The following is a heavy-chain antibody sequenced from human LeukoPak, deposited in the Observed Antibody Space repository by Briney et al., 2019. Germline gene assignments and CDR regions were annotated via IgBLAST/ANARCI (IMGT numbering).Heavy chain of an antibody. CDR3: ARDPSPSTTWFPFDS. V-gene: IGHV3-21*01. D-gene: IGHD2-2*01. J-gene: IGHJ4*02. CDR1: GFTFSHYS. CDR2: ISSSSSYI. Sequence: GGSLRLSCAASGFTFSHYSMNWVRQAPGKGLEWVSSISSSSSYIYYADSVKGRFTIPRDNANNTLYLHLNSPRAEDTAVYYCARDPSPSTTWFPFDSWGQGTLVTVSS.